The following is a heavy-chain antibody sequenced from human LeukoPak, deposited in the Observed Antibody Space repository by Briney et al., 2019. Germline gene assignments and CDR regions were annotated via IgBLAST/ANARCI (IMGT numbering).Heavy chain of an antibody. V-gene: IGHV3-30-3*01. Sequence: PGGSLRLSCAASGLTFSDYVLYWVRQAPGEGLEWVAVTSYDGSSEYYTDSVKGRFTVSRDNSRSTLYLQMNSLRVEDTGVYYCARALSQGAGAAVPSAPIDYWGQGTLVTVSS. J-gene: IGHJ4*02. CDR1: GLTFSDYV. CDR3: ARALSQGAGAAVPSAPIDY. CDR2: TSYDGSSE. D-gene: IGHD2-2*01.